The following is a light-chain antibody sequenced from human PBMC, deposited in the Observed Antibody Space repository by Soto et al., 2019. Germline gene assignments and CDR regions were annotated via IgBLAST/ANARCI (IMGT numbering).Light chain of an antibody. CDR3: QAWDSSSLYV. CDR2: QHD. CDR1: KSGDKY. V-gene: IGLV3-1*01. J-gene: IGLJ1*01. Sequence: SYELTQPPSVSVSPGQTASITCSGDKSGDKYVSWYKQKTGQSPVLVIYQHDKRPSGIPERFSGSNSGNTATLTISGTQAMDEADYYCQAWDSSSLYVFGTGTKLTVL.